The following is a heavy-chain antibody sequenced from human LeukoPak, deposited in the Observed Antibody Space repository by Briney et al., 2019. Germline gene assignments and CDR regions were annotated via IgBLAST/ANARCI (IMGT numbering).Heavy chain of an antibody. J-gene: IGHJ4*02. Sequence: HPSETLSLTCSVSGASISLYYWGWIRQPAGKGLEWIGRIYIGGGAYYNPSLRSRVTMSVDTSKNQFSLQLTSVTAADTAVYYCVTNEPDSSGHYLIDYWGQGTLVTVSS. CDR1: GASISLYY. CDR2: IYIGGGA. CDR3: VTNEPDSSGHYLIDY. V-gene: IGHV4-4*07. D-gene: IGHD3-22*01.